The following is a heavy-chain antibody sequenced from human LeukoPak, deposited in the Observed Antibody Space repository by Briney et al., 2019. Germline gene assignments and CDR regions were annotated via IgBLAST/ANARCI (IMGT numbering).Heavy chain of an antibody. CDR3: AREGLQGPSVY. Sequence: ASVKVSCKASGGTFSSYAINWVRQAPGQGLEWVGRIIPIFGTANYAQKFQGRVTITTDESTSTAYMELSSLRSEDTAVYYCAREGLQGPSVYWGQGTLVTVSS. CDR2: IIPIFGTA. CDR1: GGTFSSYA. J-gene: IGHJ4*02. V-gene: IGHV1-69*05.